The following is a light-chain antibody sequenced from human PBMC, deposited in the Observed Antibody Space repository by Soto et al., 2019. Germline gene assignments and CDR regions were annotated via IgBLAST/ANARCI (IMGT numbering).Light chain of an antibody. CDR3: QQYHQCPVA. V-gene: IGKV3-15*01. CDR1: HGVGNN. Sequence: VMTQSPTTLSVSPGERATLSCRASHGVGNNLAWYQQIPGQAPRLLIYGASTRATGVPARFSGSGSATQFTLTISSLQSEDFGFYYCQQYHQCPVAFGGGTKVEIK. J-gene: IGKJ4*01. CDR2: GAS.